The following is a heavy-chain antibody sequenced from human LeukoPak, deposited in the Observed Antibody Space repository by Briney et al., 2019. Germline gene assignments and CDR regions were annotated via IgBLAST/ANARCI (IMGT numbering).Heavy chain of an antibody. CDR1: GGSISSGDYY. CDR2: IYYSVTT. CDR3: ARGGDYGDAYFDY. J-gene: IGHJ4*02. Sequence: SETLSLTCTVSGGSISSGDYYWSWIRQPPGKGREWIGYIYYSVTTSYNPSRKSGATSSVETSKNQFFLELSSVTAADTDVYYCARGGDYGDAYFDYWGQGTLVTVSS. V-gene: IGHV4-30-4*08. D-gene: IGHD4-17*01.